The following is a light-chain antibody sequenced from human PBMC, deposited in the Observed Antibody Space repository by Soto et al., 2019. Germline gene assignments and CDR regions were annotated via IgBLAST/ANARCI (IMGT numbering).Light chain of an antibody. Sequence: QSALTQPPSASGSPGQSVTISCTGTSGDVGGYNYVSWYQQHPGKAPKPMIYEVSQRPSGVPDRFSGSKSGNTASLTVSGLQAEDEADYYCSSYAGGNNYVFGTGTKVTVL. CDR1: SGDVGGYNY. J-gene: IGLJ1*01. CDR2: EVS. CDR3: SSYAGGNNYV. V-gene: IGLV2-8*01.